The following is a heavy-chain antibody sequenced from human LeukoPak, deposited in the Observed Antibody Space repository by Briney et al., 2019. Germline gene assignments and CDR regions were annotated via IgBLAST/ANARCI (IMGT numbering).Heavy chain of an antibody. CDR2: ISYSGNT. CDR3: ARHCCSGPAKRVFDI. Sequence: SETLSLTCTVSGGSIISSDYHWGWVRQPPGKGLEWIGTISYSGNTDYNPYLRSRVTISVDTSNNQFSLRLGSVTAADTAVYHCARHCCSGPAKRVFDIWGQGTMVTVSS. J-gene: IGHJ3*02. CDR1: GGSIISSDYH. V-gene: IGHV4-39*01. D-gene: IGHD2-15*01.